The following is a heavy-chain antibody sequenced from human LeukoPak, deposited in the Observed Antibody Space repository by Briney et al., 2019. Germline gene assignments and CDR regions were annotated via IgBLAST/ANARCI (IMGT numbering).Heavy chain of an antibody. CDR3: ARGADGVSSNSRGWLDP. J-gene: IGHJ5*02. D-gene: IGHD2-15*01. CDR1: GFTLSSFG. Sequence: GGSLRLFCVASGFTLSSFGMNWVRQAPGKGLEWVSFISSSSSYIYYADSVKGRFTISRDNARNSLYLQMNTLRAEDTAVYSCARGADGVSSNSRGWLDPWGQGTLVTVSS. CDR2: ISSSSSYI. V-gene: IGHV3-21*01.